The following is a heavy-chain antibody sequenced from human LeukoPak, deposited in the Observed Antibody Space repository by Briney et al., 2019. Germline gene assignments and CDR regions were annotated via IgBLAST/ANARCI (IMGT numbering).Heavy chain of an antibody. J-gene: IGHJ4*02. CDR1: GGSISSSSYY. Sequence: PSETLSLTCTVSGGSISSSSYYWGWIRQPPGKGLEWIGSIYYSGSTYYNPSLKSRVTISVDTSKNQFSLKLSSVTAADTAVYYCARLGIQLWLSYSDYWGQGTLVTVSS. CDR2: IYYSGST. V-gene: IGHV4-39*01. D-gene: IGHD5-18*01. CDR3: ARLGIQLWLSYSDY.